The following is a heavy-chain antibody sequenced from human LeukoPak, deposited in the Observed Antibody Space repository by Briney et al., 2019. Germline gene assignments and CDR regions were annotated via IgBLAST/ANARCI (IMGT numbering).Heavy chain of an antibody. Sequence: PSETLSLTCSVSGGSISSSSYYWGWIRQPPGKGLEWIASIYYSGSTYYNPSLKSRVTISVDTSKNRFSLKLSSVTAADTAVYYCARDKTSTWEYNWFDPWGQGTQVTVSS. J-gene: IGHJ5*02. CDR2: IYYSGST. CDR3: ARDKTSTWEYNWFDP. CDR1: GGSISSSSYY. V-gene: IGHV4-39*07. D-gene: IGHD1-26*01.